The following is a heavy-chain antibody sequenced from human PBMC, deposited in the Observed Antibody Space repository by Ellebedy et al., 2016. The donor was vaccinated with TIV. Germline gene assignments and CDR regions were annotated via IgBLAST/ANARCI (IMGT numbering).Heavy chain of an antibody. D-gene: IGHD3-16*01. J-gene: IGHJ5*02. Sequence: GESLKISCAASGVTFINYGMNWVRQAPGKGLECIASISRTSLYIYYAASVSGRFTISRDNAKYSLFLMQNNLRAEDTAVYYCARDRAEGVADYFNPWGQGTLVTVSS. CDR1: GVTFINYG. CDR2: ISRTSLYI. CDR3: ARDRAEGVADYFNP. V-gene: IGHV3-21*01.